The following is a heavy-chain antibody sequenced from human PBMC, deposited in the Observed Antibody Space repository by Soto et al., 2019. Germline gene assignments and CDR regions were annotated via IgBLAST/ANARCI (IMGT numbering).Heavy chain of an antibody. CDR1: GFTFSDYY. CDR3: VRGFYDFWSGYYGESYYYYYCMDV. V-gene: IGHV3-11*01. Sequence: QVQLVESGGGLVKPGGSLRLSCAASGFTFSDYYMSWIRQAPGKGLEWVSYISSSGSTIYYADSVKGRFTISRDNAKNSLYLQMNSLRAEDTAVYYCVRGFYDFWSGYYGESYYYYYCMDVWGQGTTVTVSS. D-gene: IGHD3-3*01. CDR2: ISSSGSTI. J-gene: IGHJ6*02.